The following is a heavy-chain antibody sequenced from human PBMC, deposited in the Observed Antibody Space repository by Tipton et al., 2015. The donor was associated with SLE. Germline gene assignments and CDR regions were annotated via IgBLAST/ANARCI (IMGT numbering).Heavy chain of an antibody. J-gene: IGHJ4*02. CDR1: GFTFSSYT. CDR3: AREGNWAGEVDY. D-gene: IGHD7-27*01. CDR2: ISYDGSNK. Sequence: RSLRLSCAASGFTFSSYTMHWVRQAPGKGLEWVAVISYDGSNKYYADSVKGQFTISRDSSKNTLSLQMSGLRAEDTAVYYCAREGNWAGEVDYWGQGTLVPVSS. V-gene: IGHV3-30*04.